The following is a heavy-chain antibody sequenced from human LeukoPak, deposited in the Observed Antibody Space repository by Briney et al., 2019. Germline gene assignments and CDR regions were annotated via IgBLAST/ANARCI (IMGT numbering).Heavy chain of an antibody. CDR3: ARGYYDSSGYYATGIGN. V-gene: IGHV4-61*02. J-gene: IGHJ4*02. Sequence: SETLSLTCTVSGGSISSGSYYWSWIRQPAGKGLEWIGRIYTSGSTNYNPSLKSRVTISVDTSKNQFSLKLSSVTAADTAVYYCARGYYDSSGYYATGIGNWGQGTLVTVSS. CDR2: IYTSGST. CDR1: GGSISSGSYY. D-gene: IGHD3-22*01.